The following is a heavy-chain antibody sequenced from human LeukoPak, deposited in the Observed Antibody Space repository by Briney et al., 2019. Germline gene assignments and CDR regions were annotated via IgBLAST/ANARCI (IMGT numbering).Heavy chain of an antibody. CDR1: GFTLSSNF. V-gene: IGHV3-66*01. J-gene: IGHJ3*02. CDR3: AVRVTKGSWSAFDI. CDR2: IHTCGRT. Sequence: GGSLRLSCAASGFTLSSNFMTLVRQAAGKGLDSVSVIHTCGRTYYVDSVKGRFTISRDDSKNTFYLHMNSLRAEDAAVYYCAVRVTKGSWSAFDIWGQGTMVTVSS. D-gene: IGHD4-17*01.